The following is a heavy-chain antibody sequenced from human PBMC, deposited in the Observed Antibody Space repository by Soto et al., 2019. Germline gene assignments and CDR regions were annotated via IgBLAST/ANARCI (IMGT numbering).Heavy chain of an antibody. J-gene: IGHJ5*02. CDR2: MNPGSGDT. Sequence: ASVKVSCQASGYSFTNNDVSWVRQATGQGLEWMGWMNPGSGDTGYAQKFQGRVTMTRDISIATAYMELSSLRSDDTAIYYCARMATFGSLNWFDPWGQGTLVTAPQ. V-gene: IGHV1-8*01. CDR1: GYSFTNND. CDR3: ARMATFGSLNWFDP. D-gene: IGHD3-16*01.